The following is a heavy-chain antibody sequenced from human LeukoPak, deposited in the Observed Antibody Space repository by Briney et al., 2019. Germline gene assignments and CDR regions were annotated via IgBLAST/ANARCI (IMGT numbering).Heavy chain of an antibody. J-gene: IGHJ5*02. D-gene: IGHD5-18*01. CDR1: GGSISSGDYY. CDR2: IYYSGST. Sequence: PSETLSLTCTVSGGSISSGDYYWSWIRQPPGKGLEWIGYIYYSGSTYYNPSLKSRVTISVDTSKNQFSLKLSSVTAADTAVYYCARVIMVDTAMIWFDPWGQGTLVTVSS. CDR3: ARVIMVDTAMIWFDP. V-gene: IGHV4-30-4*01.